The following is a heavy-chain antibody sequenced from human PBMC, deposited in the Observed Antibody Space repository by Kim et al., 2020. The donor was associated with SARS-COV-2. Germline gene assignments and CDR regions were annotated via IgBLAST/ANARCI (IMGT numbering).Heavy chain of an antibody. CDR1: GGTFSSYA. J-gene: IGHJ4*02. V-gene: IGHV1-69*06. CDR2: IIPIFGTA. CDR3: ARDHYDILTGYRELLFDY. Sequence: SVKVSCKASGGTFSSYAISWVRQAPGQGLEWMGGIIPIFGTANYAQKFQGRVTITADKSTSTAYMELSSLRSEDTAVYYCARDHYDILTGYRELLFDYWGQGTLVTVSS. D-gene: IGHD3-9*01.